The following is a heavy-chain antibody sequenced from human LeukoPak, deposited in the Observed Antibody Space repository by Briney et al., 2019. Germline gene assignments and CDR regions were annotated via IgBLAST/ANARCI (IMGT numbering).Heavy chain of an antibody. D-gene: IGHD3-10*01. CDR3: ARGHYYGSTPTDAFDF. J-gene: IGHJ3*01. V-gene: IGHV3-11*01. Sequence: GGSLRLSCAASGFTFSDYYMSWIRQAPGKGLEWVSYISSSGSTIYYADSVKGRFTISRDNAKNSLYLQMNSLSAEDTAVYYCARGHYYGSTPTDAFDFWGQGTTVTVSS. CDR2: ISSSGSTI. CDR1: GFTFSDYY.